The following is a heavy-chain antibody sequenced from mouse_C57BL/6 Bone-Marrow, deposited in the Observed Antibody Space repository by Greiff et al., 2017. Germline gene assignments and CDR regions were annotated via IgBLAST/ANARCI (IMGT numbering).Heavy chain of an antibody. CDR1: GFIIKDDY. Sequence: EVQLQQSGAELVRPGASVKLSCTASGFIIKDDYMHWVKQRPEQGLEWIGWIDPENGDTEYALKFQGKATITADTSSNTAYLQLSSLTSEDTAVYYCTLTTVVATRAYWGQGTLVTVSA. CDR3: TLTTVVATRAY. CDR2: IDPENGDT. J-gene: IGHJ3*01. D-gene: IGHD1-1*01. V-gene: IGHV14-4*01.